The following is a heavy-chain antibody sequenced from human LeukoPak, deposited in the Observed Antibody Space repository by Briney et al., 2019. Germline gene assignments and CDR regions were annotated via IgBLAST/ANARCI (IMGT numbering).Heavy chain of an antibody. CDR3: ARAGDGPIYYFDY. J-gene: IGHJ4*02. Sequence: ASVKVSCKASGYTFIRNGISWVRQAPGQGLEWMGWISPYNENRKYLQKLQGRVTLTTDTSTSTAYMELRSLTPDDTAVYYCARAGDGPIYYFDYWGQGTLVTVSS. D-gene: IGHD7-27*01. V-gene: IGHV1-18*01. CDR1: GYTFIRNG. CDR2: ISPYNENR.